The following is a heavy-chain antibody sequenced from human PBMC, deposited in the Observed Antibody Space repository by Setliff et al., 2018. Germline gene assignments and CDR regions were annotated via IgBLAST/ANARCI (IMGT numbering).Heavy chain of an antibody. J-gene: IGHJ3*01. CDR3: ARAHRYFSDTSGYFYDQGRSAFDV. CDR1: GGTFRSYG. V-gene: IGHV1-69*05. Sequence: SVKVSCKASGGTFRSYGISWVRQAPGQGLEWMGGTIPMFGSANYAQKFQGRVTIITDEFTGTAYMELSSLRTEDTALYYCARAHRYFSDTSGYFYDQGRSAFDVWGQGTMVTVSS. D-gene: IGHD3-22*01. CDR2: TIPMFGSA.